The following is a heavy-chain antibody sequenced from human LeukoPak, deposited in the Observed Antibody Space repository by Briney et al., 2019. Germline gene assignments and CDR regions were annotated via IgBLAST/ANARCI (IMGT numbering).Heavy chain of an antibody. CDR3: AKDYSSGWYGGDASDI. Sequence: PGGSLRLSCVASGFTFSSYAMSWVRQAPGKGLEWVSGISASGSSTYYADSVKGRFTISGDNSKNTLYLQMNSLRAEDTAVYYCAKDYSSGWYGGDASDIWGQGTMVTVSS. CDR2: ISASGSST. V-gene: IGHV3-23*01. CDR1: GFTFSSYA. D-gene: IGHD6-19*01. J-gene: IGHJ3*02.